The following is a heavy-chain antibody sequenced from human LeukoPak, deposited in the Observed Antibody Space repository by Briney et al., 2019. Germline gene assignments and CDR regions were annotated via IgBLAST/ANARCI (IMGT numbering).Heavy chain of an antibody. CDR3: AKYDSSSYYYRSTNY. J-gene: IGHJ4*02. D-gene: IGHD3-22*01. CDR2: ITGSGGIT. V-gene: IGHV3-23*01. CDR1: GFSFSSHA. Sequence: GGSLRLSCAASGFSFSSHAMGWVRQAPGKGLGWVSSITGSGGITDYADSVKGRFTFSRDNSKNTLHLQMNSLRAEDTAVYYCAKYDSSSYYYRSTNYWGQGTQVTVSS.